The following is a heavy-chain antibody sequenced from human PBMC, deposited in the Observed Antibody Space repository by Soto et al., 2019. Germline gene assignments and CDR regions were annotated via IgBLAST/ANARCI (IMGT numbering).Heavy chain of an antibody. CDR1: GFPFNSYA. CDR3: AKGSIEYRASVQH. CDR2: ISARGGSS. D-gene: IGHD5-12*01. J-gene: IGHJ1*01. V-gene: IGHV3-23*01. Sequence: EVQLLESGGGLVLPGGSLRLAFAASGFPFNSYAMVWVRQAPGKGLEWVSVISARGGSSYFADSVKGRVNISRDNSKNVLSLEINNLTADDTATYFCAKGSIEYRASVQHWGPGAL.